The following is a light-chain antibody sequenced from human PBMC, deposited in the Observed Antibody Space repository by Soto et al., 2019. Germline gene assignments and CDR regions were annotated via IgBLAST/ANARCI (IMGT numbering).Light chain of an antibody. V-gene: IGLV2-23*02. Sequence: SALTEPPSGSGAPGQGVTISCPGTSSEVGSYNLVSWYQQHPGKAPKLMIYEVSKRSSGVSNRFSGSKSGNTASLTISGLQAEDEADYYCCSYAGSSIFYVFGTGTKVNVL. J-gene: IGLJ1*01. CDR3: CSYAGSSIFYV. CDR2: EVS. CDR1: SSEVGSYNL.